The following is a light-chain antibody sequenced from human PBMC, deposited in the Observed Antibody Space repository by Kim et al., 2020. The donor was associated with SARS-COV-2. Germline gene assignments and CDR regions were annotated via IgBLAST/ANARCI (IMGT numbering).Light chain of an antibody. J-gene: IGKJ4*01. CDR3: QQRSNWPGLT. CDR1: QSVSSY. CDR2: DAS. Sequence: PGERATLSCRASQSVSSYLAWYQQKPGQAPRLLIYDASNRATGIPARFSGSGSGTDFTLNISSLEPEDFAVYYCQQRSNWPGLTFGGGTKVDIK. V-gene: IGKV3-11*01.